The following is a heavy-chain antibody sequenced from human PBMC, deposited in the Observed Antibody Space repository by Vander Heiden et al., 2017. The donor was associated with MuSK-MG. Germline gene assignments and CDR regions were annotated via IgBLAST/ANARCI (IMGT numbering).Heavy chain of an antibody. CDR3: AKGGRTVTTSLFDY. V-gene: IGHV3-30*18. J-gene: IGHJ4*02. D-gene: IGHD4-17*01. Sequence: QVKMVESGGGVVQPGRSLRLSCAVSGFTFSSYGMHWVRQAPGKGLEWVAIISYDGSNKYYVDSVKGRFTISRDNSSNTLYLQMNSLRAEDTAVYYCAKGGRTVTTSLFDYWGQGTLVTVSS. CDR2: ISYDGSNK. CDR1: GFTFSSYG.